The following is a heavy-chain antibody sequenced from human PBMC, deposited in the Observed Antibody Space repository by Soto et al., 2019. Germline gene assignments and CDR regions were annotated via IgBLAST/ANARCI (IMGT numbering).Heavy chain of an antibody. CDR3: AHKRDVSRGFKY. J-gene: IGHJ4*02. D-gene: IGHD3-10*01. CDR2: IYWDDDQ. CDR1: GFSLSINGVA. V-gene: IGHV2-5*02. Sequence: QITLKESGPTLVKPTQTLTLTCIFSGFSLSINGVAVGWIRQPPGQALEWLPLIYWDDDQRYNPSLKNRLTITKDTSRNQVVLTMTNMDPVDTSTYYCAHKRDVSRGFKYWGQGTLVTVSS.